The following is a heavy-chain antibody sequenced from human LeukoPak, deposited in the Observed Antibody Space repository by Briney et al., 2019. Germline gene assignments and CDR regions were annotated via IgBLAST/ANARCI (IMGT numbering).Heavy chain of an antibody. Sequence: DPSETLSLTCTASGGSISSSSYYWGWIRQPPGKGLEWIGSIYYSGSTYYNPSLKSRVTISVDTSKNQFSLKLSSVTAADTAVYYCARRVHGEGAFDIWGQGTMVTVSS. CDR1: GGSISSSSYY. CDR3: ARRVHGEGAFDI. V-gene: IGHV4-39*07. J-gene: IGHJ3*02. D-gene: IGHD4-17*01. CDR2: IYYSGST.